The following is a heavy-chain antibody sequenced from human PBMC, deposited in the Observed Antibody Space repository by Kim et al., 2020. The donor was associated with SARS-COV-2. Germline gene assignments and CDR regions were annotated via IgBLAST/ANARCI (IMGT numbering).Heavy chain of an antibody. CDR1: GGSISSGGYY. Sequence: SETLSLTCTVSGGSISSGGYYWSWIRQHPGKGLEWIGYIYYSGSTYYNPSLKSRVTISVDTSKNQFSLKLSSVTAADTAVYYCARGRGVPAAKVYYYYGMDVWGQGTTVTVSS. CDR3: ARGRGVPAAKVYYYYGMDV. CDR2: IYYSGST. D-gene: IGHD2-2*01. J-gene: IGHJ6*02. V-gene: IGHV4-31*03.